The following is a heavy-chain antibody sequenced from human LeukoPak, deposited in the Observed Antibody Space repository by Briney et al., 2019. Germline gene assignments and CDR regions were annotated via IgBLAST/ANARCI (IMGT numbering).Heavy chain of an antibody. CDR2: ISGSSSTI. V-gene: IGHV3-48*03. CDR1: GFTFSSYE. CDR3: VISSGWKGGYYFDF. Sequence: GGSLRLSCAASGFTFSSYEMNWVRQAPGKGLEWVSYISGSSSTIYYADSVKGRFTISRDNAKNSLYLQMNSLRAEDTGVYYCVISSGWKGGYYFDFWGQGTLVPVSA. D-gene: IGHD6-19*01. J-gene: IGHJ4*02.